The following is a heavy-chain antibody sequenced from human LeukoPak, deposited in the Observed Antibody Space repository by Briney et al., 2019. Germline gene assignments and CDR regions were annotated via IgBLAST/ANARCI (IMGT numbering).Heavy chain of an antibody. CDR3: ARDGDPLWFGELLNWFDP. Sequence: ASVKASCKASGYTFTSYAMHWVRQAPGQRLEWMGWINAGNGNTKYSQKFQGRVTITRDTSASTAYMELSSLRSEDTAVYYCARDGDPLWFGELLNWFDPWGQGTLVTVSS. CDR2: INAGNGNT. CDR1: GYTFTSYA. J-gene: IGHJ5*02. V-gene: IGHV1-3*01. D-gene: IGHD3-10*01.